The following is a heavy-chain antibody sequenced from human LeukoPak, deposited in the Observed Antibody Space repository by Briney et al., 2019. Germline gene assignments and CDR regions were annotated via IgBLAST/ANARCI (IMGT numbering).Heavy chain of an antibody. CDR2: ISSRGSTI. CDR3: ARGRSYRNFDY. Sequence: GGSLRLSCVASGFNFIGYEMHWVRQAPGRGLEWVSYISSRGSTIYYGHSVKGRFTISRDNAENSLYLEMNSLRVEDTALYYCARGRSYRNFDYWGQGTLVTVSS. CDR1: GFNFIGYE. V-gene: IGHV3-48*03. J-gene: IGHJ4*02. D-gene: IGHD3-10*01.